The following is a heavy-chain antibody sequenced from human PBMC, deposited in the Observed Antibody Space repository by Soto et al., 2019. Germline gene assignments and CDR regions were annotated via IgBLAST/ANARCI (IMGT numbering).Heavy chain of an antibody. J-gene: IGHJ3*02. Sequence: QVQLQESGPGLVEPSETLSLTCTVSGGSIGTYYWTWIRQPPGKGLEWIGYIDYSGTTHYNPSLKSRVTISVDTANNRFCLKLSAVTAADTAVHYCARGRRSSGRHDAFHIWCRGTMVTVSS. V-gene: IGHV4-59*01. CDR2: IDYSGTT. CDR3: ARGRRSSGRHDAFHI. D-gene: IGHD6-19*01. CDR1: GGSIGTYY.